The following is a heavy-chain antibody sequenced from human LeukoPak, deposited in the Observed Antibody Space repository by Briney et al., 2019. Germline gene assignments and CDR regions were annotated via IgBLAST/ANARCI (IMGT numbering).Heavy chain of an antibody. CDR1: GFTFSSYW. D-gene: IGHD3-16*01. CDR2: INHNGNVN. CDR3: AWGGGLDV. J-gene: IGHJ6*02. Sequence: GGSLRLSCAASGFTFSSYWMNWARQAPGKGLEWVASINHNGNVNYYVDSVKGRFTISRDNAKNSLYLQMSNLRAEDTAVYFCAWGGGLDVWGQGATVTDSS. V-gene: IGHV3-7*03.